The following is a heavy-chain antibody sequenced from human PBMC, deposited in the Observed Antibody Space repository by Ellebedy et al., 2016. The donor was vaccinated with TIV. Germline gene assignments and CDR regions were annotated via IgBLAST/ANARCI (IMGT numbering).Heavy chain of an antibody. Sequence: SETLSLTXTVSGGSISSYYWSWIRQPPGKGLEWIGYIYYSGSTNYNPSLKSRVTISVDTSKNQFSLKLSSVTAADTAVYYCARGVSYDSSGRAFDIWGQGTMVTVSS. J-gene: IGHJ3*02. CDR2: IYYSGST. CDR3: ARGVSYDSSGRAFDI. CDR1: GGSISSYY. D-gene: IGHD3-22*01. V-gene: IGHV4-59*01.